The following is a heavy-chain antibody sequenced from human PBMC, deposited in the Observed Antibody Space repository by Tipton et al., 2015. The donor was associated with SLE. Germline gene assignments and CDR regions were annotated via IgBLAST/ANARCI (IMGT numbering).Heavy chain of an antibody. Sequence: GSLRLSCAASGFTFSTYSMNWVRQAPGKGLEWVSSISSTSTYIYYADSVVGRFTISRDNAKNSLYLQMNSLRAEDTAVYYCAAEDVDYNYGMDVWGQGTTVTVSS. V-gene: IGHV3-21*01. J-gene: IGHJ6*02. CDR3: AAEDVDYNYGMDV. CDR1: GFTFSTYS. CDR2: ISSTSTYI.